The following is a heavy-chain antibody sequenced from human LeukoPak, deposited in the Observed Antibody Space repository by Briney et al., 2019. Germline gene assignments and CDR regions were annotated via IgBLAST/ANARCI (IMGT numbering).Heavy chain of an antibody. V-gene: IGHV4-59*13. CDR3: ATGYSSTWYYFDY. D-gene: IGHD6-13*01. CDR2: ISSSGST. J-gene: IGHJ4*02. CDR1: GDSFSSYH. Sequence: SETLSLTCTVSGDSFSSYHWSWLRQPPGKALEWIGYISSSGSTSYNPSLKSRVTISADTSKDQFSLKLASVTAADTAVYYCATGYSSTWYYFDYWGQGTLVTVSS.